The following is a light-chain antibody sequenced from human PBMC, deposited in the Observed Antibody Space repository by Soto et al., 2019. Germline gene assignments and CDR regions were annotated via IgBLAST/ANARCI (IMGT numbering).Light chain of an antibody. CDR2: GAS. V-gene: IGKV1-12*02. CDR1: HGVRSW. Sequence: DIQMTQSPSSVSASVGDRVTISCRASHGVRSWVAWYQQKPGKAPNLLIYGASTLQSGVPSRFSGSGSGTDFTLTISSLQPEEFATYYCQQANGDPWTFGQGTKVEIK. J-gene: IGKJ1*01. CDR3: QQANGDPWT.